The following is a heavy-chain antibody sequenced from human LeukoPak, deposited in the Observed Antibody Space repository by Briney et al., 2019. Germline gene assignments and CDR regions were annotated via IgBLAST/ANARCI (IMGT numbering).Heavy chain of an antibody. V-gene: IGHV3-23*01. CDR3: AKHGFGVFEGY. Sequence: GGSLRLSCAASGFTFSSYAMSWVRQAPGKGLQWVSGISGSGGSTYYADSVKGRFTISRDNSKSTLYLQMNSLRAEDTAVYYCAKHGFGVFEGYWGQGTLVTVSS. J-gene: IGHJ4*02. CDR2: ISGSGGST. CDR1: GFTFSSYA. D-gene: IGHD3-10*01.